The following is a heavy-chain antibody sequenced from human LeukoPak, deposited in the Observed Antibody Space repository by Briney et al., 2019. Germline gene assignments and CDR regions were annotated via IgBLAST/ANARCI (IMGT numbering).Heavy chain of an antibody. J-gene: IGHJ4*02. CDR2: IYHSGST. V-gene: IGHV4-4*02. CDR3: AVGSVVGTYIDY. Sequence: PSETLSLTCAVSGGSISSSNWWSWVRQPPGKGLEWIGEIYHSGSTNYNPSLKSRVTISIDKSKNQFSLKLSSVTAADTAVYYCAVGSVVGTYIDYRGQGALVTVSS. D-gene: IGHD6-19*01. CDR1: GGSISSSNW.